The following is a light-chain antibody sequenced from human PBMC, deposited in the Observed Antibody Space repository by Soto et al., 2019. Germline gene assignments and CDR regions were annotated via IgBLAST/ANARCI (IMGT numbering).Light chain of an antibody. Sequence: QSVLTQPPSASGTPGQRVTISCSGSSSNIGSDYVYWYQQVPGTAPKLLIYSNNLRPSGVPDRFSGSKSGTPASLAISGLRSEDEADYYCAAWDDSLSGWVFGGGTKLTVL. CDR3: AAWDDSLSGWV. CDR2: SNN. J-gene: IGLJ3*02. V-gene: IGLV1-47*02. CDR1: SSNIGSDY.